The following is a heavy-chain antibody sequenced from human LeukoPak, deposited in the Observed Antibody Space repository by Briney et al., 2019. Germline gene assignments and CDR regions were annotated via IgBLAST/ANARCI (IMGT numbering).Heavy chain of an antibody. CDR2: IYYSGST. Sequence: SQTLSLTCTVSGGSISSGDYYWSWIRQPPGKGLEWIGYIYYSGSTYYNPSLKSRVTISVDTSKNQFSLKLSSVTAADTAVYYCAREGDCSGGSCYSEHWLDPWGQGTLVTVSS. V-gene: IGHV4-30-4*01. D-gene: IGHD2-15*01. CDR1: GGSISSGDYY. J-gene: IGHJ5*02. CDR3: AREGDCSGGSCYSEHWLDP.